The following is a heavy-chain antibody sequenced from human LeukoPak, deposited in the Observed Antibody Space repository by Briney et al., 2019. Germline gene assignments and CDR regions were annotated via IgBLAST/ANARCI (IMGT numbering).Heavy chain of an antibody. D-gene: IGHD3-3*01. CDR3: ARDGSGSAAGNFDY. J-gene: IGHJ4*02. Sequence: GGSLRLSCAASGFTFSSYWMSWVRQAPGKGLEWVANIKQDGSEKYYVDSVKGRFTISRDNAKNSLYLQMNSLRAEDTAVYYCARDGSGSAAGNFDYWGQGTLVTVSS. V-gene: IGHV3-7*01. CDR1: GFTFSSYW. CDR2: IKQDGSEK.